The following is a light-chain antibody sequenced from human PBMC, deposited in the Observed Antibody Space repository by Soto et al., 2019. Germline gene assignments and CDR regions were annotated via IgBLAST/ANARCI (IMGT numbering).Light chain of an antibody. CDR1: SSDVGGYNY. Sequence: QSALTQPASVSGSPGQSITISCTGTSSDVGGYNYVSWYHHHPGKAPKLMIYEVSNRPSGVSSRFSGSKSANTASLTISGLQTEAEADYYCSSYTTSSTRIFGGGTKLTVL. CDR2: EVS. J-gene: IGLJ2*01. V-gene: IGLV2-14*01. CDR3: SSYTTSSTRI.